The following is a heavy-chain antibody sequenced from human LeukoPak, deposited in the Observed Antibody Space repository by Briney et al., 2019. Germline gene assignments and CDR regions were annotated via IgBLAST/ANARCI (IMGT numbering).Heavy chain of an antibody. CDR2: YYGSNI. V-gene: IGHV3-30*01. Sequence: YYGSNIYFAASVKGRFTISRYNSKNTLYLQINSLRAEDTAVYYCARDLWFGELLSFDGMDVWGKGTPVTVSS. D-gene: IGHD3-10*01. J-gene: IGHJ6*04. CDR3: ARDLWFGELLSFDGMDV.